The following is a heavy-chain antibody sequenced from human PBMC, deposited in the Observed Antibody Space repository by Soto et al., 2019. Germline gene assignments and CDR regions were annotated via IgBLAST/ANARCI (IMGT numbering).Heavy chain of an antibody. D-gene: IGHD3-10*01. CDR3: ARTPFYYYGLGSHLYYFDY. V-gene: IGHV4-59*01. Sequence: QVQLQESGPGLVKPSETLSLTCSVSSGSISSYYWSCLRQPPGKGLEGIGYVYYRGSTDYNPSLKSRVTLSVDTSKNQFSLKLSSVNAADTAVYYCARTPFYYYGLGSHLYYFDYWDQGTLVTVSS. J-gene: IGHJ4*02. CDR2: VYYRGST. CDR1: SGSISSYY.